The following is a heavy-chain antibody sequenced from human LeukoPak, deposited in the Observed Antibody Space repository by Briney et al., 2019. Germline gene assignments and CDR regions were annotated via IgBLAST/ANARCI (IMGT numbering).Heavy chain of an antibody. CDR1: GYTFTSYG. CDR3: SRKATLWVGEFFDP. CDR2: ISAYNGNK. D-gene: IGHD3-10*01. Sequence: ASVKVSCKASGYTFTSYGISWVRQAPGQGLEWMGWISAYNGNKNYAQKLQGRVTMTTDTSPSTAYMELRSLRSDDTAVYYCSRKATLWVGEFFDPWGQGTLVNVSS. J-gene: IGHJ5*02. V-gene: IGHV1-18*01.